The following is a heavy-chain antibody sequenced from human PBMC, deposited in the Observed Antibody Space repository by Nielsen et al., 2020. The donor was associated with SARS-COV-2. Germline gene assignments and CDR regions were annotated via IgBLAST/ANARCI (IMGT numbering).Heavy chain of an antibody. V-gene: IGHV4-59*01. J-gene: IGHJ6*02. CDR1: TGINNYY. D-gene: IGHD6-6*01. CDR2: IYYSGST. Sequence: SETLSLTCTVSTGINNYYWSWIRQPPGKGLEWLGYIYYSGSTNYNHSLKSRVTISVDTSKNQFSLKLSSVTAADTAVYYCARAGITSRRASDLYYFYHGMDVWGQGTTVTVSS. CDR3: ARAGITSRRASDLYYFYHGMDV.